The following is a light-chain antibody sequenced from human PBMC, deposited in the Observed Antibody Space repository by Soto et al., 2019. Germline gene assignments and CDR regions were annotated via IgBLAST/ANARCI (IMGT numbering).Light chain of an antibody. J-gene: IGLJ2*01. CDR3: CSYGGGTIMI. CDR2: EVS. Sequence: QSALTQPASVAGSPGQSITISCTGTSSDVGNYNLVSWVQQHPGKAPKLMIFEVSQRPSGVSNRFSGSKSGNTASLTISGLQAEDEADYYCCSYGGGTIMIFGGGTKLTVL. V-gene: IGLV2-23*02. CDR1: SSDVGNYNL.